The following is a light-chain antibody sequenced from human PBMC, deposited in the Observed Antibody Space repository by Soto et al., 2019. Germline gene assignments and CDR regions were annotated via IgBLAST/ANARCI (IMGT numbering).Light chain of an antibody. V-gene: IGKV2-30*02. CDR1: ESLIHSDGSNY. J-gene: IGKJ1*01. CDR3: LQGTHWPWT. Sequence: DVVMNQSPLSLPVTLGQPASISCRFSESLIHSDGSNYLSWFQQRPGQSPRRLIYDVSDRDSGDRDRFSGRGSGTDFALKISRVEAEDVGVYYCLQGTHWPWTFDEGTEVEIK. CDR2: DVS.